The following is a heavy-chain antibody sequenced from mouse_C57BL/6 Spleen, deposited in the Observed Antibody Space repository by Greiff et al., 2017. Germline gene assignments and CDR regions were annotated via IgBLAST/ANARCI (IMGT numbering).Heavy chain of an antibody. J-gene: IGHJ1*03. CDR1: GYSITSGYY. Sequence: EVQLVESGPGLVKPSQSLSLTCSVTGYSITSGYYWNWIRQFPGNKLEWMGYISYDGSNNYNPSLKNRISITRDTSKNQFFLKLNSVTTEDTATYYCARATGRWYFDVWGTGTTVTVSS. CDR2: ISYDGSN. V-gene: IGHV3-6*01. D-gene: IGHD4-1*02. CDR3: ARATGRWYFDV.